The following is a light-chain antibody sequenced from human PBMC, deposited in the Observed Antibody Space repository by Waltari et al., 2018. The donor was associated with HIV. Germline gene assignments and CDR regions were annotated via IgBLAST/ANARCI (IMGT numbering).Light chain of an antibody. CDR3: QAWDSRSVV. Sequence: SYELIQPPSVSVSPGQTASITCSGDKLGDTYACWYQQKPGQSPVLVIHQDRKRPSRIPGRVYGSNSGNTAALTISGTQAMDEADYYCQAWDSRSVVFGGGTKLTVL. CDR1: KLGDTY. CDR2: QDR. V-gene: IGLV3-1*01. J-gene: IGLJ2*01.